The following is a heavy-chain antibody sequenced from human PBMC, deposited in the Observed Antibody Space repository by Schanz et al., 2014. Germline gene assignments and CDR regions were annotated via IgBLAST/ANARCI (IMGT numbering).Heavy chain of an antibody. V-gene: IGHV3-11*01. D-gene: IGHD2-8*02. J-gene: IGHJ4*02. CDR3: AKTLFPGGTQTFGN. Sequence: VELVESGGGLVQPGGSLRLSCAASGFSFSDYFMAWIRQPPGRGLEWVSYIGNGGVTIYYADSVKGRFTISRDNAKNSLYLQMNSLRVEDTAVYYCAKTLFPGGTQTFGNWGRGTLVTVSS. CDR1: GFSFSDYF. CDR2: IGNGGVTI.